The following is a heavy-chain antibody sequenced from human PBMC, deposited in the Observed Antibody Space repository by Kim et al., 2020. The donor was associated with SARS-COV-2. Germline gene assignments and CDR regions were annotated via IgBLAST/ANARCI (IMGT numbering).Heavy chain of an antibody. CDR3: AIQIAYSHITIFGVVTPGAFDI. J-gene: IGHJ3*02. Sequence: ASVKVSCKVSGYTLTELSMHWVRQAPGKGLEWMGGFEFEDDETIYAQKFQGRVTMTEDTSTDTAYMELSSLRSEDTAVYYCAIQIAYSHITIFGVVTPGAFDIWGQGTMVTVSS. V-gene: IGHV1-24*01. CDR1: GYTLTELS. D-gene: IGHD3-3*01. CDR2: FEFEDDET.